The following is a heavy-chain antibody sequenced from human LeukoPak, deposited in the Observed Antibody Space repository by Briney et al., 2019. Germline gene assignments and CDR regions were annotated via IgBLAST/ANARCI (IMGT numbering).Heavy chain of an antibody. CDR2: IYTSGST. J-gene: IGHJ4*02. D-gene: IGHD1/OR15-1a*01. CDR1: GGSISSGSYY. CDR3: VRDLEHFDIDY. V-gene: IGHV4-61*02. Sequence: SETLSLTCTVSGGSISSGSYYWSWIRQPAGKELEWIGRIYTSGSTNYNPSLKSRVTISVDTSKNQFSLKMSSVTAADTAVYFCVRDLEHFDIDYWGQGALVTVSS.